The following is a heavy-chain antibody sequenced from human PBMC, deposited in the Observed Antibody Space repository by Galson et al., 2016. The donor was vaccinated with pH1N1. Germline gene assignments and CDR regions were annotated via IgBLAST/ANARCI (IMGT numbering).Heavy chain of an antibody. J-gene: IGHJ6*02. CDR1: GGPISSYY. CDR2: IDNTGGT. Sequence: SETLSLTCSVSGGPISSYYWIWIRQAPGKGLEWIGYIDNTGGTNYNPSLKSRVTISVHTSKNQVSLKLSSVTAADTAVYYCARPDYDVEGYFGMDDWGQGTTVTVSS. CDR3: ARPDYDVEGYFGMDD. D-gene: IGHD3-3*01. V-gene: IGHV4-59*01.